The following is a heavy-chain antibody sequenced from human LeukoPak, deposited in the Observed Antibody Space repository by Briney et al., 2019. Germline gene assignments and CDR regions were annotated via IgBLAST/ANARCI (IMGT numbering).Heavy chain of an antibody. CDR2: IYCSGST. CDR1: GGSISSYY. D-gene: IGHD5-24*01. Sequence: ASETLSLTCTVSGGSISSYYWSWLRQPPGKGLEWIGYIYCSGSTNYNPSLKSRVTISVDTFQNQISPKLSSVTAADPAVYYCARAPPPPDLDGYNVGLDYWGQGTLVSVSS. CDR3: ARAPPPPDLDGYNVGLDY. V-gene: IGHV4-59*01. J-gene: IGHJ4*02.